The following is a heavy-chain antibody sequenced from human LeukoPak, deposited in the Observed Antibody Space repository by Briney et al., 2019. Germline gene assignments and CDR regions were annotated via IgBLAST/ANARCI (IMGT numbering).Heavy chain of an antibody. CDR2: IIPIFGTA. D-gene: IGHD6-13*01. CDR1: GSTFSSYA. CDR3: ARMAAAGTGWYYYYGMDV. Sequence: GSSVKVSCKASGSTFSSYAISWVRQAPGQGLEWMGGIIPIFGTANYAQKFQGRVTITADKSTSTAYMELSSLRSEDTAVYYCARMAAAGTGWYYYYGMDVWGKGTTVTVSS. V-gene: IGHV1-69*06. J-gene: IGHJ6*04.